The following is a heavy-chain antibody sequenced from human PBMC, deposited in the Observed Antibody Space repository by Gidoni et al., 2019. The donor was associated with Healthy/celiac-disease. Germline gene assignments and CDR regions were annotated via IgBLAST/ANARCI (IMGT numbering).Heavy chain of an antibody. D-gene: IGHD3-10*01. J-gene: IGHJ6*02. CDR1: GGTFSSYA. V-gene: IGHV1-69*06. CDR3: ARIKVSRGWDYGMDV. Sequence: QVQLVQSGAEVQKPGSSVKVSCKASGGTFSSYAISWVRQAPGQGLEWMGGIIPILGTGNNAQKEQGRVTITADKSTSTAYMEMSSLRSEDTAVYYCARIKVSRGWDYGMDVWGQGTTVTVSS. CDR2: IIPILGTG.